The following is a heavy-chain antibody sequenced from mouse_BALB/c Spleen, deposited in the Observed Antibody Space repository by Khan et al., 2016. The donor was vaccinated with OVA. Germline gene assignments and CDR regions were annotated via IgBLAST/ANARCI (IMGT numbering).Heavy chain of an antibody. V-gene: IGHV5-9-3*01. J-gene: IGHJ1*01. CDR2: ISSGGNYT. CDR3: ARPPITTVVATSYWFFDV. D-gene: IGHD1-1*01. Sequence: EVELVESGGGLVQPGGSLKLSCAASGFTFSSYAMSWVRQTPEKRLEWVATISSGGNYTYYPDSVKGRFTISRDNAKSTLYLQMSSLRSEDTAMFYCARPPITTVVATSYWFFDVWGAGTTVPVSS. CDR1: GFTFSSYA.